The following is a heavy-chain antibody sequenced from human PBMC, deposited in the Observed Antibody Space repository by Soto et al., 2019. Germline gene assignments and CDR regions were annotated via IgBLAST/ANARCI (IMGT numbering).Heavy chain of an antibody. Sequence: EGQLVESGGGLVKPGGSLRLSCAASGFAFQTYTMEWLRQPPGKGLEWVSSITISGNYIYYADSVKGRFTISRDNGRNSVYLQMNGLRAEDTAVYYCAKVGVLRTNFRGFDLWGQGTLVTVSS. CDR3: AKVGVLRTNFRGFDL. CDR2: ITISGNYI. CDR1: GFAFQTYT. D-gene: IGHD2-8*01. J-gene: IGHJ5*02. V-gene: IGHV3-21*01.